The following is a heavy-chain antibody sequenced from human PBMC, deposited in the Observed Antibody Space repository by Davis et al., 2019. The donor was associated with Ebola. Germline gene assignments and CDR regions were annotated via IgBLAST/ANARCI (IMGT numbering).Heavy chain of an antibody. CDR2: INPSGGST. D-gene: IGHD3-22*01. CDR1: GYTFTSYY. CDR3: ARAVADDSSGYYYSSSNYGLDV. V-gene: IGHV1-46*01. J-gene: IGHJ6*02. Sequence: ASVKVSCKASGYTFTSYYMHWVRQAPGQGLEWMGIINPSGGSTSYAQKFQGRVTMTRDTSTRTVYMELSSLRSEDTAVYYCARAVADDSSGYYYSSSNYGLDVWGQGTTVIVSS.